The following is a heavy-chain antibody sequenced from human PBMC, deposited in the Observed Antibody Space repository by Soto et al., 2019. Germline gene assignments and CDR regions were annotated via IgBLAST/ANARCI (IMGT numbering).Heavy chain of an antibody. D-gene: IGHD6-13*01. CDR3: ARGYRKGGYPGYYYMDV. V-gene: IGHV3-66*01. Sequence: GGSLRLSCAASGFTVSSNYMSWVRQAPGKGLEWVSVIYSGGSTYYADSVKGRFTISRDNSKNTLYLQMNSLRAEDTAVYYCARGYRKGGYPGYYYMDVWGKGTTVTVSS. J-gene: IGHJ6*03. CDR2: IYSGGST. CDR1: GFTVSSNY.